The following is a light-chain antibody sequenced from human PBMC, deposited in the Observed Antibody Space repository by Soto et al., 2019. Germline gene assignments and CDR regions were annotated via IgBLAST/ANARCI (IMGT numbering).Light chain of an antibody. Sequence: QSALTQPASVSGSPGQSITISCTGTSSDVGGYNYVSWYQQHPGRAPKVMISDVSNRPSGVSNRFSGSKSGNTASLTISGLQAEDEADYYCSSYTSSSTLVFGGGTKLTVL. J-gene: IGLJ2*01. CDR3: SSYTSSSTLV. CDR1: SSDVGGYNY. CDR2: DVS. V-gene: IGLV2-14*01.